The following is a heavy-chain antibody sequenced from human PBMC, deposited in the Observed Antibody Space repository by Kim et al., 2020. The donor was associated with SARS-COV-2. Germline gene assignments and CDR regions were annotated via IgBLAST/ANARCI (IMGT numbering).Heavy chain of an antibody. CDR2: ISSNGGST. CDR1: GFTFSSYA. D-gene: IGHD3-22*01. J-gene: IGHJ4*02. V-gene: IGHV3-64*01. Sequence: GGSLRLSCAASGFTFSSYAMHWVRQAPGKGLEYVSAISSNGGSTYYANSVKGRFTISRDNSKNTLYLQMGSLRAEDMAVYYCARESDSSGYPYDYWGQGTLVTVSS. CDR3: ARESDSSGYPYDY.